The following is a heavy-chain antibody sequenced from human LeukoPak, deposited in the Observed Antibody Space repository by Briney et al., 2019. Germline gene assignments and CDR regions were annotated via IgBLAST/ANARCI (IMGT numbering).Heavy chain of an antibody. CDR2: IIPILGIA. Sequence: SVTVSFTASGGTFSSYAISWVRQAPGQGLEWMGRIIPILGIANYAQKFQGRVTITADKSTSTAYMELSSLRSEDTAVYYCARDSGLRWRNPDYWGQGTLVTVSS. CDR1: GGTFSSYA. CDR3: ARDSGLRWRNPDY. V-gene: IGHV1-69*04. D-gene: IGHD4-23*01. J-gene: IGHJ4*02.